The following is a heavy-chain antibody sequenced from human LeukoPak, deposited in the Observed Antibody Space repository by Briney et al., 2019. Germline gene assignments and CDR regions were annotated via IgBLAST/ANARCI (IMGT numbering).Heavy chain of an antibody. Sequence: ASVKVSCKASGYTFTSYDINWVRQATGQGLEWMGWMNPNSGNTGYAQKFQGRVTMTRNTSISTAYMELSSLRSEDTAVYYCAVDSSGYYYGVHWGQGTLVTVSS. V-gene: IGHV1-8*01. CDR1: GYTFTSYD. D-gene: IGHD3-22*01. CDR3: AVDSSGYYYGVH. CDR2: MNPNSGNT. J-gene: IGHJ4*02.